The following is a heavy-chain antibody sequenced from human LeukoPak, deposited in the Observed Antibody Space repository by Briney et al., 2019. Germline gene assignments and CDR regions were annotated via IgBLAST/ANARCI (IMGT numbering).Heavy chain of an antibody. CDR3: AGGNPRAIFGVVIGWFDP. CDR2: IYYSGRT. Sequence: SETLSLTCTVSGGSISGGDYYWSWHRQAQGMGREWIGYIYYSGRTYDNPSQKRVVTISVDTPKNQFSLKLSSVTAADTAVYYCAGGNPRAIFGVVIGWFDPWGRGTLVTVSS. J-gene: IGHJ5*02. D-gene: IGHD3-3*01. V-gene: IGHV4-30-4*08. CDR1: GGSISGGDYY.